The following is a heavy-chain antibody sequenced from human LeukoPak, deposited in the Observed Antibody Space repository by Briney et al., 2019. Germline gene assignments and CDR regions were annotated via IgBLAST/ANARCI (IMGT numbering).Heavy chain of an antibody. Sequence: PGGSLRLSCAGSGFPFSSYPISWVRQPPGKGLEWVSAITASGDSTYSADSVKGRSTISRDNSKNTLYLQMNSLRAEDTAVYYCAKELDGSGSYYKGPYWGQGTLVTVSS. CDR1: GFPFSSYP. J-gene: IGHJ4*02. CDR2: ITASGDST. V-gene: IGHV3-23*01. D-gene: IGHD3-10*01. CDR3: AKELDGSGSYYKGPY.